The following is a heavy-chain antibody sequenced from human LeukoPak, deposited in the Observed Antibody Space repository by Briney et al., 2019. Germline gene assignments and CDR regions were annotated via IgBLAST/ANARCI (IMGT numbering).Heavy chain of an antibody. Sequence: PSQTLSLTCTVSGGSISSGGYYWSWIRQPPGKGLEWIGYIYHSGSTYYNPSLKSRVTISVDRSKNQFSLKLSSVTAADTAVYYCARVGGYSHKDWGQGTLVTASS. CDR3: ARVGGYSHKD. CDR2: IYHSGST. D-gene: IGHD5-18*01. J-gene: IGHJ4*02. CDR1: GGSISSGGYY. V-gene: IGHV4-30-2*01.